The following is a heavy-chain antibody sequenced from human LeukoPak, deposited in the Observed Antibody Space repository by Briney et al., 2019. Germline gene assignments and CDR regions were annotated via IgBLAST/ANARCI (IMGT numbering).Heavy chain of an antibody. Sequence: ASVKVSCKASGYTFTGYYMHWVRQAPGQGLEWMGWINPDSGGTNYAQKFQGRVTMTRDTSISTAYMELSRLRSDDTAVYYCARDSYYYDSSAQRGWFDPRGQGTLVTVSS. J-gene: IGHJ5*02. CDR1: GYTFTGYY. V-gene: IGHV1-2*02. D-gene: IGHD3-22*01. CDR3: ARDSYYYDSSAQRGWFDP. CDR2: INPDSGGT.